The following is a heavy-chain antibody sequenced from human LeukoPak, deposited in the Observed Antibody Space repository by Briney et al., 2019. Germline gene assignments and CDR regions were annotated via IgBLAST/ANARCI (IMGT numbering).Heavy chain of an antibody. D-gene: IGHD2-2*01. Sequence: PGGSLRLSCAASGFTFSSNAMSWVRQAPGKGLEWVSGISGSGGSTYYADSVKSRFTISRDNSKNTLYLQMNSLGAEDTAVYYCAKDRSGWYCSSTSCYGYGMDVWGQGTTVTVSS. CDR3: AKDRSGWYCSSTSCYGYGMDV. V-gene: IGHV3-23*01. CDR1: GFTFSSNA. J-gene: IGHJ6*02. CDR2: ISGSGGST.